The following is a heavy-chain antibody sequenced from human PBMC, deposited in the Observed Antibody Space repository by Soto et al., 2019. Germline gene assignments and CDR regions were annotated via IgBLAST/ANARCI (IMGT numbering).Heavy chain of an antibody. CDR1: GGSFSTYY. J-gene: IGHJ3*02. CDR3: ARGGSNDWQVAFDI. Sequence: PSETLSLTCVVSGGSFSTYYYNWIRQSPGKGLEWIGEINHSGSNNHSPSLKSRVTMSLDTSKNQFSLKLTSVTAADTAVYYCARGGSNDWQVAFDIWGQGTRVTVSS. CDR2: INHSGSN. V-gene: IGHV4-34*01. D-gene: IGHD3-9*01.